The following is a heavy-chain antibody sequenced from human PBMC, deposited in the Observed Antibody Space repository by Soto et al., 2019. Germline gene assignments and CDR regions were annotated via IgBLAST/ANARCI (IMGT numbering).Heavy chain of an antibody. CDR3: ASSLLVGYALEGESD. CDR1: GYTFTSYG. Sequence: QVQLVQSGAEVKKPGGSVKVTCKASGYTFTSYGISWVRQAPGQGLEWMGWSSAYNGNTNYAQKLQGRVTMTTDTSTSTAYMELRSLRSDDTAVYYCASSLLVGYALEGESDWGQGTLVTVSS. V-gene: IGHV1-18*01. CDR2: SSAYNGNT. D-gene: IGHD2-8*02. J-gene: IGHJ4*02.